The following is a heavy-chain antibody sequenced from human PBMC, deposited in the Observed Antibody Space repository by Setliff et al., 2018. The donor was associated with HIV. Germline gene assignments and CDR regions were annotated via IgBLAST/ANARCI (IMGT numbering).Heavy chain of an antibody. D-gene: IGHD2-2*01. CDR1: GGSISSPNW. V-gene: IGHV4-4*02. CDR3: ARVNVGCNGNSCFLED. CDR2: TSHSGSV. Sequence: SETLSLTCAVSGGSISSPNWWNWVRQPPGKGLEWIGETSHSGSVNYNPSLKSRAAISLDRSMNQFSLNLKSVTAADTAMYYCARVNVGCNGNSCFLEDWGRGTLVTVSS. J-gene: IGHJ4*01.